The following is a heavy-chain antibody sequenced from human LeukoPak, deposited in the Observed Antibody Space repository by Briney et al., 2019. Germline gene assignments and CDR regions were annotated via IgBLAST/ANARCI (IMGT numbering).Heavy chain of an antibody. Sequence: PGRSLRLSCKGSGFTFGDYAMNRVRQAPGKGLEWVGFIRSKTYGGTAEYGASVKGRFTISRDDSKGIAYLQIDSLKTGDTAFYYCIRADSSTWRWWFDPWGQGTLVTVSS. CDR3: IRADSSTWRWWFDP. V-gene: IGHV3-49*04. J-gene: IGHJ5*01. CDR2: IRSKTYGGTA. D-gene: IGHD6-13*01. CDR1: GFTFGDYA.